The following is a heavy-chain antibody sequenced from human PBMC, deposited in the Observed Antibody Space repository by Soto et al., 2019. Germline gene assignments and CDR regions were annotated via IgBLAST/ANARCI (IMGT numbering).Heavy chain of an antibody. V-gene: IGHV1-69*13. Sequence: SAKVSCKASGGTFYTYTLSWVRQAPVQGLEWMGSITPIYPTTNYAEKFQGRLTVTADGSTNTAYMELNSLTSEDTAVYYCARIPRYSFPTSDDPDSWGQGTLVNVSS. CDR3: ARIPRYSFPTSDDPDS. CDR2: ITPIYPTT. D-gene: IGHD5-18*01. CDR1: GGTFYTYT. J-gene: IGHJ5*02.